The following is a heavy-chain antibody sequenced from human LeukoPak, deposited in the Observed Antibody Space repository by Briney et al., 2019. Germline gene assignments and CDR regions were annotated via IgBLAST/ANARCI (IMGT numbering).Heavy chain of an antibody. CDR1: GFNLSSYE. CDR3: ATENSGSYVGGAFDI. J-gene: IGHJ3*02. CDR2: IRSSGSTI. Sequence: GGSLRLSCAASGFNLSSYEMNWVRQAPGKGPEWVSYIRSSGSTIYYADSVKGRFTLSRENAKNSLFLQMNSLRAEDTAVYYCATENSGSYVGGAFDIWGQGTMVTVSS. V-gene: IGHV3-48*03. D-gene: IGHD1-26*01.